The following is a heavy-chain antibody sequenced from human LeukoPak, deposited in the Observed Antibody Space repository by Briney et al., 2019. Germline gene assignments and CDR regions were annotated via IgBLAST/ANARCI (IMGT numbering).Heavy chain of an antibody. CDR2: ISGSGGST. J-gene: IGHJ3*02. V-gene: IGHV3-23*01. Sequence: PGGSLRLSCAASGFTFRSYAMSWVRQAPGKGLEWVSAISGSGGSTYYADSVKGRFTISRDNSKNTLYLQMNSLRAEDTAVYYCAKDVGYCSSTSCLRAFDIWGQGTMVTVSS. CDR1: GFTFRSYA. D-gene: IGHD2-2*01. CDR3: AKDVGYCSSTSCLRAFDI.